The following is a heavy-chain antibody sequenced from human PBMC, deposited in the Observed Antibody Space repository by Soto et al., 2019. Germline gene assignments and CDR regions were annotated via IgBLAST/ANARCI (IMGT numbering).Heavy chain of an antibody. D-gene: IGHD3-16*02. J-gene: IGHJ3*02. V-gene: IGHV4-31*03. CDR3: ARQRGYDYVWGSYRTVGAFDI. CDR2: IFHSGST. Sequence: PSDTLSLTCTVSSGSISSGGYYWILIRHHPWKCLDWFGYIFHSGSTYYNPSLRSRVTTSVDTSKNQFSLKLSSVTAADTAVYYCARQRGYDYVWGSYRTVGAFDIWGQGTMVTVSS. CDR1: SGSISSGGYY.